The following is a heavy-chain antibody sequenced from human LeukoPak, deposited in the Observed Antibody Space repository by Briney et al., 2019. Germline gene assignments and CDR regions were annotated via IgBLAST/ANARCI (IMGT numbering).Heavy chain of an antibody. V-gene: IGHV3-74*01. J-gene: IGHJ4*02. Sequence: GGSLRLSCEASGFTFSTYAMSWVRQAPGKGLVWVSRITNDGSSTTYADSVKGRFTISRDNAKNMLYLQVNSLRAEDTAVYYYATQQGGNPAYWGQGTLVTVSS. CDR3: ATQQGGNPAY. CDR2: ITNDGSST. D-gene: IGHD1-14*01. CDR1: GFTFSTYA.